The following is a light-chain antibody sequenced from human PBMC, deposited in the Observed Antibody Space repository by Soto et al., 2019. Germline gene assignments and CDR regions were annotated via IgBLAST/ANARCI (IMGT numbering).Light chain of an antibody. CDR1: QSVGSH. J-gene: IGKJ4*01. CDR3: QQYSDWSVT. V-gene: IGKV3D-15*01. CDR2: GAS. Sequence: ETVMTQSPATMSVSPGERATLSCRASQSVGSHLAWYQQKPGRAPRPVIYGASTRATGIPGRFNGSGSGTKFPLTISGLQCEDFAVYCCQQYSDWSVTFGGGTKLEVK.